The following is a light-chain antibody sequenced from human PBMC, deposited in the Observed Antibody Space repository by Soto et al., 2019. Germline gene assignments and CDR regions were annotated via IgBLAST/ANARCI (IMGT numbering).Light chain of an antibody. Sequence: QSVLTQPASVSGSPGQSITISCTGTSSDVGGYNYVSWYQQHPGKAPKLMIYEVSNRPSGVSNRFSGSKSGNTASLTISGLQAEDEADYYGSSYTSSSTLNWVFGGGTKLTVL. V-gene: IGLV2-14*01. CDR1: SSDVGGYNY. CDR2: EVS. CDR3: SSYTSSSTLNWV. J-gene: IGLJ3*02.